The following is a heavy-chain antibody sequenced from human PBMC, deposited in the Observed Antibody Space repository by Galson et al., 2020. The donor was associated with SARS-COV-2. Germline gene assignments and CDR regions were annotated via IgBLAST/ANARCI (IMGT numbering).Heavy chain of an antibody. CDR1: GFTFSSYG. V-gene: IGHV3-33*01. CDR3: ARDSSMVAHGVDY. Sequence: GGSLRLSCAASGFTFSSYGMHWLRQAPAKGLEWVAVIWSDGSYKYDADSVKGRFTISRDNSKNTLSLQMNSLRAEDTALYYCARDSSMVAHGVDYWGQGTLVTVAS. J-gene: IGHJ4*02. CDR2: IWSDGSYK. D-gene: IGHD2-15*01.